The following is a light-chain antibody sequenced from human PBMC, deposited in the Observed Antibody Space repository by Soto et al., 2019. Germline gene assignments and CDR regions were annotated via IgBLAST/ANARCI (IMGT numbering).Light chain of an antibody. CDR3: QQYGSSVWT. Sequence: EIVMTQSPATLSVSPGERATLSCGASQSVSSNLAWYQQKPGQAPRLLIYSASYRATGIPDRFSGSGSGTDFTLTLTRLQPEDFAVYYCQQYGSSVWTFGQGTKV. V-gene: IGKV3D-15*01. CDR1: QSVSSN. J-gene: IGKJ1*01. CDR2: SAS.